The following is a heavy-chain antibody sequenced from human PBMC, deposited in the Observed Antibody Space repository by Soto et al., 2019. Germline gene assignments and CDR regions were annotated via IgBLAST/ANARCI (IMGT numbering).Heavy chain of an antibody. V-gene: IGHV3-23*01. Sequence: GSLRLSCAASGFTFSSYAMSWVRQAPGKGLEWVSAISGSGGSTYYADSVKVRFTISRDNSKNTLYLQMNSLRAEDTAVYYCAKEYSGSRTVNPDFSFDYWGQGTLVTVSS. CDR3: AKEYSGSRTVNPDFSFDY. CDR2: ISGSGGST. CDR1: GFTFSSYA. J-gene: IGHJ4*02. D-gene: IGHD1-26*01.